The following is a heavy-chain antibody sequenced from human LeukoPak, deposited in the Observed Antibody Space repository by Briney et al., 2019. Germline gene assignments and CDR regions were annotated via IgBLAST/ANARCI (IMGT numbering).Heavy chain of an antibody. CDR2: IRYDGSNK. D-gene: IGHD3-10*01. CDR3: VYPIEYYYGPMDY. Sequence: PGGSLRLSCAASGFTVSSNYMSWVRQAPGKGLEWVAFIRYDGSNKYYADSVKGRFTISRDNSKNTLYLQMNSLRAEDTAMYYCVYPIEYYYGPMDYWGQGTLVTVSS. V-gene: IGHV3-30*02. CDR1: GFTVSSNY. J-gene: IGHJ4*02.